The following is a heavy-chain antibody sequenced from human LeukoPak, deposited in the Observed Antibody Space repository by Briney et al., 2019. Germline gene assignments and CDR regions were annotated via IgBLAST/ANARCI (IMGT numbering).Heavy chain of an antibody. CDR1: GGSITRYY. CDR2: IYYSGST. CDR3: ARDPSGSYFNWFDP. D-gene: IGHD1-26*01. J-gene: IGHJ5*02. Sequence: SETPSLTCTVSGGSITRYYWSWIRQPPGKGLEWIGYIYYSGSTNYNPSLKSRVTISVDTSKNKFSLKLSSVTAADAAVYYCARDPSGSYFNWFDPWGQGTLVTVSS. V-gene: IGHV4-59*01.